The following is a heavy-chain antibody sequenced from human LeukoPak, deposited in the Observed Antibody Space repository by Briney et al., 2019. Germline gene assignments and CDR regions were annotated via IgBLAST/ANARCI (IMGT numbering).Heavy chain of an antibody. CDR1: GFTFDDYA. CDR3: AKDSNTYSSGWYTGYYYMDV. J-gene: IGHJ6*03. CDR2: ISWDGGST. V-gene: IGHV3-43D*04. D-gene: IGHD6-19*01. Sequence: LPGGSLRLSCAASGFTFDDYAMQWVRQAPGKGLEWGSLISWDGGSTYYADSVKGRFTIYRDNSKNSLYLQMNSLRAEDTALYYCAKDSNTYSSGWYTGYYYMDVWGKGTTVTVSS.